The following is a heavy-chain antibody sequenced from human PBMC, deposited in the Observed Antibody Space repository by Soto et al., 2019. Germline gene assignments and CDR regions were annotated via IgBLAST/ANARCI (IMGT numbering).Heavy chain of an antibody. D-gene: IGHD3-22*01. CDR1: GFTFSSYA. CDR3: ARPPDYYDSSGYP. Sequence: EVQLLESGGGLVQPGGSLRLSCAASGFTFSSYAMSWVRQAPGKGLEWVSAISGSGGSTYYADSVKGRFTISRDNSKNTLYLQMHSLRAGDTAVYYCARPPDYYDSSGYPWGQGTLVTVSS. J-gene: IGHJ5*02. CDR2: ISGSGGST. V-gene: IGHV3-23*01.